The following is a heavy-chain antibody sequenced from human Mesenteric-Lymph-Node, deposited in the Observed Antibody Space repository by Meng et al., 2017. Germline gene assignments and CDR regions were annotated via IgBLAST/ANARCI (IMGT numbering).Heavy chain of an antibody. V-gene: IGHV1-8*03. CDR3: ARAIRVLGFGEHNYNGFDH. J-gene: IGHJ5*02. CDR1: GYTFTSYD. Sequence: ASVKVSCKASGYTFTSYDINWGRQATGQGLEGMGWMNPNSGNTGYAQKFQGRVTITRNNSISTAYMELSSLRSEDTAVDYCARAIRVLGFGEHNYNGFDHWGQGTLVTVSS. CDR2: MNPNSGNT. D-gene: IGHD3-10*01.